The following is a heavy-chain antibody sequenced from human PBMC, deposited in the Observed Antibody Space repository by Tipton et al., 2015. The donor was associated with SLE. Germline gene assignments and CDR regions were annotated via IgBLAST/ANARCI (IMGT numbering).Heavy chain of an antibody. Sequence: TLSLTCAVYGGSFSGYYWSWIRQPPGKGLEWIGYIYYSGSTNYNSSLKSRVTISVDTSKNQFSLKLSSVTAADTAVYYCAREESDWGQGTLVTVSS. CDR1: GGSFSGYY. CDR3: AREESD. CDR2: IYYSGST. V-gene: IGHV4-59*01. J-gene: IGHJ4*02.